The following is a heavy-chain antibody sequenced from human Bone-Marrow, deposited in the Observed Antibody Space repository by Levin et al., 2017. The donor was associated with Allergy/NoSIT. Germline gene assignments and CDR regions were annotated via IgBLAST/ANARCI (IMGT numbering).Heavy chain of an antibody. CDR3: ARDPHYTSTTGEY. Sequence: GASVKVSCKASGYTFTAYYLHWVRRAPGTGLEWVGWINPNNGATHYAQRFQGRVTMTRDTSTTTAYLELTGLTSDDTAFYYCARDPHYTSTTGEYWGQGTLVTVSS. D-gene: IGHD4-11*01. V-gene: IGHV1-2*02. J-gene: IGHJ4*02. CDR2: INPNNGAT. CDR1: GYTFTAYY.